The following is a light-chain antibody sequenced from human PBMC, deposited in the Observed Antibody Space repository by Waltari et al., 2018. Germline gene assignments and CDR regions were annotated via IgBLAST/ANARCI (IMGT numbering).Light chain of an antibody. CDR3: QQTDSFPLT. CDR1: QDVSTW. J-gene: IGKJ4*01. V-gene: IGKV1-12*01. Sequence: DIQMTQSPSSVSASVGDRVTISCRASQDVSTWLAWYQQKPGKAPNLLIYGASSLQSGVPSRFSGSGSGTEFTLNINGLQPEDFATYYCQQTDSFPLTFGGGTKVEIK. CDR2: GAS.